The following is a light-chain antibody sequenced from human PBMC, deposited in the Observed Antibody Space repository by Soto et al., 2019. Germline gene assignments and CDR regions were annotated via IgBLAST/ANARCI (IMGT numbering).Light chain of an antibody. Sequence: EIVLTQSPATPSLSPGERATLSCRASQSVSSYLAWYQQKPGQAPRLLIYDASNRATGIPARFSGSGSGTDFTLTISSLEPEDFAVYYCQQSFRTPLAFGQGTKV. CDR2: DAS. V-gene: IGKV3-11*01. CDR1: QSVSSY. J-gene: IGKJ1*01. CDR3: QQSFRTPLA.